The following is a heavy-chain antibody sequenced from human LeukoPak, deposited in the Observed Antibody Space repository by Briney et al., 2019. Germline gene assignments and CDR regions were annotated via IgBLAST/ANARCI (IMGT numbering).Heavy chain of an antibody. V-gene: IGHV1-8*03. CDR3: AKDKWLVRGTFDY. Sequence: ASVKVSCKASGYTFTSYDIKRVRQATGQGLEWMGWMNPNSGNTGYAQKFQGRVTITRNTSISTAYMELSSLRSEDTAVYYCAKDKWLVRGTFDYWGQGTLVTVSS. CDR1: GYTFTSYD. J-gene: IGHJ4*02. D-gene: IGHD6-19*01. CDR2: MNPNSGNT.